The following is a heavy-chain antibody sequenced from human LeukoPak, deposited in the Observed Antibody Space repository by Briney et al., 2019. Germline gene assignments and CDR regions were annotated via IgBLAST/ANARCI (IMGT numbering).Heavy chain of an antibody. D-gene: IGHD3-9*01. J-gene: IGHJ4*02. CDR2: IIPILGIA. CDR1: GGTFSSYA. V-gene: IGHV1-69*04. CDR3: ARDRSPYTYDILTGYYNDY. Sequence: SVMVSCKASGGTFSSYAISWVRQAPGQGLEWMGRIIPILGIANYAQKFQGRVTITADKSTSTAYMELSSLRSEDTAVYYCARDRSPYTYDILTGYYNDYWGQGTLVTVSS.